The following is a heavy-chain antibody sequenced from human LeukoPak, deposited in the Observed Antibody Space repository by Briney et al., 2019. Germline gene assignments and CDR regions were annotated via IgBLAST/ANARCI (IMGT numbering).Heavy chain of an antibody. J-gene: IGHJ4*02. CDR2: IYSGGST. D-gene: IGHD2-8*01. V-gene: IGHV3-53*01. CDR3: ARDGDCTNGVRQIDY. CDR1: GFTVSSNY. Sequence: GGSLRLSCAASGFTVSSNYMSWVRQAPGKGLEWVSVIYSGGSTYYADSVKGRFTISRDNSKNTLYLQMNSLRAEDTAVYYCARDGDCTNGVRQIDYWGQGTLVTVSS.